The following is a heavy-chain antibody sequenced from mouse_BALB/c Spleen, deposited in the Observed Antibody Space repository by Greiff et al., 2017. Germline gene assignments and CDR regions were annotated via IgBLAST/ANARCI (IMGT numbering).Heavy chain of an antibody. D-gene: IGHD1-1*02. CDR2: IWAGGST. CDR1: GFSLTSYG. Sequence: QVHVKQSGPGLVAPSQSLSITCTVSGFSLTSYGVHWVRQPPGKGLEWLGVIWAGGSTNYNSALMSGLSISKDNSKSQVFLKMNSLQTDDTAMYYCARDELFFDYWGQGTTLTVSS. V-gene: IGHV2-9*02. CDR3: ARDELFFDY. J-gene: IGHJ2*01.